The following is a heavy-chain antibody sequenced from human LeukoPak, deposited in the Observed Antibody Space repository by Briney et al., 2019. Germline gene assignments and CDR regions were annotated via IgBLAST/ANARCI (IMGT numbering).Heavy chain of an antibody. J-gene: IGHJ6*02. CDR1: GYTFTGYY. Sequence: ASVKVSCKASGYTFTGYYMHWVRQAPGQGLEWMGWINPNSGGTNYAQKFQGRVTMTRDTSISTAYMELSRLRSDDTAVYYCARLVPSYYYYCGMDVWGQGTTVTVSS. CDR3: ARLVPSYYYYCGMDV. V-gene: IGHV1-2*02. D-gene: IGHD6-13*01. CDR2: INPNSGGT.